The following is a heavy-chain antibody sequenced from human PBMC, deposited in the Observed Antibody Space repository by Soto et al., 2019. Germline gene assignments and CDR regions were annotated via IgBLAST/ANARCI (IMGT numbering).Heavy chain of an antibody. J-gene: IGHJ4*02. CDR2: ISYDGSNK. CDR3: AKVSGYCSGGSCYQYYFDY. Sequence: QVQLVESGGGVVQPGRSLRLSCAASGFTFSSYGMHWVRQAPGKGLEWVAVISYDGSNKYYADSVKGRFTISRDNSKNTLYLQMNSLRAEDTAVYYCAKVSGYCSGGSCYQYYFDYWGQGTLVTVSS. V-gene: IGHV3-30*18. CDR1: GFTFSSYG. D-gene: IGHD2-15*01.